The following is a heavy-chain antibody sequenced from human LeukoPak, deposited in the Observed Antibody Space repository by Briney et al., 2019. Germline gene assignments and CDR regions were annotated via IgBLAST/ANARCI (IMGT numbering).Heavy chain of an antibody. Sequence: PGGSLRLSCAASGFTFSDYYMSWIRQAPGKGLEWVSYISSSGSTIYYADSVKGRFTISRDNAKNSLYLQMNSLRAEDTAVYYCAREAPYDSSGYYWAYQGYYFDYWGQGTLVTVSS. V-gene: IGHV3-11*01. CDR3: AREAPYDSSGYYWAYQGYYFDY. CDR1: GFTFSDYY. J-gene: IGHJ4*02. CDR2: ISSSGSTI. D-gene: IGHD3-22*01.